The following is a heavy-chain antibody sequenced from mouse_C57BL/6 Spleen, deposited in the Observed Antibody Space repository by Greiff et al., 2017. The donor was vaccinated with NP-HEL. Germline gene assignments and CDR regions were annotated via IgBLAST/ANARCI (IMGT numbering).Heavy chain of an antibody. CDR3: ARGRDYLYAMDY. J-gene: IGHJ4*01. Sequence: QVQLKESGPGLVQPSQSLSITCTVSGFSLTSYGVHWVRQSPGKGLEWLGVIWSGGSTDYNAAFISRLSISKDNSKSQVFFKMNSLQADDTAIYYCARGRDYLYAMDYWGQGTSVTVSS. D-gene: IGHD2-4*01. CDR1: GFSLTSYG. V-gene: IGHV2-2*01. CDR2: IWSGGST.